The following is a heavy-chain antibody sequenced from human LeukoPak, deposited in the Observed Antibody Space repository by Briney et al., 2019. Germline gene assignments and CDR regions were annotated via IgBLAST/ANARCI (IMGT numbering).Heavy chain of an antibody. V-gene: IGHV3-23*01. Sequence: GGSLRLSCAASGFTFSSYAMSWVRQAPGKGLEWVSAISGSGGSTYYAGSVKGRFTISRDNSKNTLYLQMNSLRAEDTAVYYCAKDRRIQLWTTRRTPLLFDYWGQGTLVTVSS. J-gene: IGHJ4*02. CDR2: ISGSGGST. D-gene: IGHD5-18*01. CDR1: GFTFSSYA. CDR3: AKDRRIQLWTTRRTPLLFDY.